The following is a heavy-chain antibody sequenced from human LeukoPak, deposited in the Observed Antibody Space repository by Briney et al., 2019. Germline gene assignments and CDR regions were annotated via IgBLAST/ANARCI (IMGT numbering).Heavy chain of an antibody. Sequence: SETLSLTCTVSGGSISSYYWSWIRQPPGKGLEWIGHIYYSGSTNYNPSLKSRVTISVDTSKNHFSLNLISVTAADTAVYYCARGTGGRWYFDLWGRGTLVTVSS. V-gene: IGHV4-59*08. CDR3: ARGTGGRWYFDL. CDR2: IYYSGST. J-gene: IGHJ2*01. CDR1: GGSISSYY. D-gene: IGHD7-27*01.